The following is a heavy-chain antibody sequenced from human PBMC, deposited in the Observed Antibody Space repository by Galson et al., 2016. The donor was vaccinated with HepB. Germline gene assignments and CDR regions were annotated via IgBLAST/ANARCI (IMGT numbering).Heavy chain of an antibody. CDR3: AGYEVVSFDY. CDR1: GGSNSSRGYY. D-gene: IGHD2-15*01. V-gene: IGHV4-31*03. J-gene: IGHJ4*02. CDR2: IYYSGGT. Sequence: TLSLTCTVSGGSNSSRGYYWSWIRQHPGKGLEWIGYIYYSGGTYYNPSLQSRLTISLDTSKNHFSLKLDSVTAADTAVYYCAGYEVVSFDYWGQGTLVTVSS.